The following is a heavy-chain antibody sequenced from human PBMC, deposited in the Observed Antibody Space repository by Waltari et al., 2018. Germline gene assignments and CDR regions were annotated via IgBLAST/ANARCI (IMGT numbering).Heavy chain of an antibody. D-gene: IGHD4-17*01. CDR1: GFTVSSTY. J-gene: IGHJ4*02. CDR3: ARDDYGDGYFDY. CDR2: IYSGGST. Sequence: EVQLVESGGGLIQPGGSLSLSCAASGFTVSSTYMSWVRQAPGKGLEWVSVIYSGGSTYYADSVKGRFTISRDNSKNTLYLQMNSLRAEDTAVYYCARDDYGDGYFDYWGQGTLVTVSS. V-gene: IGHV3-53*01.